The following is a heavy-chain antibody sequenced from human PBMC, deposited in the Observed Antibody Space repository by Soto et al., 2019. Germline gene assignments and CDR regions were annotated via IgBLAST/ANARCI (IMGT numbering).Heavy chain of an antibody. CDR1: GYTFTSYP. Sequence: RASLKVSCQVSGYTFTSYPRHWVRQAPGQGLEWMGWINAANGDTKYSQKFQGRVTITRDPSAITAYMELSSLRSEDTAVYYCARDSTHYDSRGPGDYWGQGRLVTVSS. D-gene: IGHD3-22*01. J-gene: IGHJ4*02. V-gene: IGHV1-3*01. CDR2: INAANGDT. CDR3: ARDSTHYDSRGPGDY.